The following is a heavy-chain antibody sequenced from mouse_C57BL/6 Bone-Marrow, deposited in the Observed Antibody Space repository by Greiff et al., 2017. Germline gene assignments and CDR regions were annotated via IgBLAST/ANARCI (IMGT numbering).Heavy chain of an antibody. Sequence: VQLKQPGAELVKPGASVKLSCKASGYTFTSYWMQWVKQRPGQGLEWIGEIDPSDSYTNYNQKFKGKATLTVDTSSSTAYMQLSSLTSEDSAVYYCARDRYWDYGSSSAMDYWGQGTSVTVSS. CDR1: GYTFTSYW. CDR2: IDPSDSYT. V-gene: IGHV1-50*01. J-gene: IGHJ4*01. CDR3: ARDRYWDYGSSSAMDY. D-gene: IGHD1-1*01.